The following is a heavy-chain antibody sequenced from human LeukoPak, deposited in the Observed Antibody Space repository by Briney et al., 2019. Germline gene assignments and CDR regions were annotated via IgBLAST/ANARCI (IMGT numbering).Heavy chain of an antibody. J-gene: IGHJ1*01. CDR3: ANKAPTVVVILRADYFQH. Sequence: PGGSLRLSCAASGLTLSSYAMSWVRQAPGKGLEWVSAIRGSGGSTYYADSVKGRFTISRDNSKNPLETQTNSLSTEDTAVYYCANKAPTVVVILRADYFQHWGQGTLVTVSS. D-gene: IGHD3-22*01. V-gene: IGHV3-23*01. CDR1: GLTLSSYA. CDR2: IRGSGGST.